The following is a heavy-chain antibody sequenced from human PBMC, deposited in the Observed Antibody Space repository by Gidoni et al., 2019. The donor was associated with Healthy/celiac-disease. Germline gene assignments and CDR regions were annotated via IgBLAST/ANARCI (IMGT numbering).Heavy chain of an antibody. CDR3: ARHGLVRALDY. D-gene: IGHD6-6*01. V-gene: IGHV4-39*01. CDR1: GGSISSSSYY. CDR2: IYYSGST. J-gene: IGHJ4*02. Sequence: QPQLQESGPGLVMPSETLSLTCTVPGGSISSSSYYWGWIRQPPGKGLEWIGSIYYSGSTYYNPSLKSRVTISVDTSKNQFSLKLSSVTAADTAVYYCARHGLVRALDYWGQGTLVTVSS.